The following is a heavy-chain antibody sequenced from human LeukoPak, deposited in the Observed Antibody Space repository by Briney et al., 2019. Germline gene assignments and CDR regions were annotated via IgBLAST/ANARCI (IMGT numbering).Heavy chain of an antibody. CDR1: GGTFSSYA. CDR2: IIPIFGTA. D-gene: IGHD2-2*01. V-gene: IGHV1-69*13. Sequence: GASVKVSFKASGGTFSSYAISWVRQAPGQGLEWMGGIIPIFGTANYAQKFQGRVTITADESTSTAYMELSSLRSEDTAVYYCARDDHCSSTSCHFDYWGQGTLVTVSS. CDR3: ARDDHCSSTSCHFDY. J-gene: IGHJ4*02.